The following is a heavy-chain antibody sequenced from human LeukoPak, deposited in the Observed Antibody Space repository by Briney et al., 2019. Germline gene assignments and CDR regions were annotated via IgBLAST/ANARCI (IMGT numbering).Heavy chain of an antibody. J-gene: IGHJ5*02. V-gene: IGHV1-8*01. CDR2: MNPNSGNT. D-gene: IGHD3-22*01. Sequence: GASVKVSCKASGYTFTSYDINWVRQATGQGLEWMGWMNPNSGNTGYAQKFQGRVTMTRNTSISTAYMELRSLRSDDTAVYYCARDGRHRYYYDSSGFYGSWFDPWGQGTLVTVSS. CDR1: GYTFTSYD. CDR3: ARDGRHRYYYDSSGFYGSWFDP.